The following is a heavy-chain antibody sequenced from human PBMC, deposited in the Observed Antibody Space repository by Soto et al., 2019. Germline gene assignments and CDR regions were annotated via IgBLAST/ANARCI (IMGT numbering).Heavy chain of an antibody. CDR1: GFTFSSYS. CDR3: AVSSSWYFDWFDP. D-gene: IGHD6-13*01. CDR2: ISSSSSTI. Sequence: EVQLVESGGGLVQPGGSLRLSCAASGFTFSSYSMNWVRQAPGKGLEWVSYISSSSSTIYYADSVKGRFTISRDNAKNSLYLQMNSLRDEDTAVDYCAVSSSWYFDWFDPWGQGTLVNVSS. V-gene: IGHV3-48*02. J-gene: IGHJ5*02.